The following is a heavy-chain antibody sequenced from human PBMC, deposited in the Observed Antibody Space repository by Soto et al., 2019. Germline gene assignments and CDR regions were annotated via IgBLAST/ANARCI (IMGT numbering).Heavy chain of an antibody. V-gene: IGHV1-69*02. CDR2: IIPILGIA. CDR1: GGTFSSYT. J-gene: IGHJ4*02. CDR3: AREGYYDILTGYSYYFDY. Sequence: QVQLVQSGAEVKKPGSSVKVSCKASGGTFSSYTISWVRQAPGQGLEWMGRIIPILGIANYEQKFQGRVTLTADKSTSPVYMELSSLRSADTAVYYCAREGYYDILTGYSYYFDYWGQGTLVTVSS. D-gene: IGHD3-9*01.